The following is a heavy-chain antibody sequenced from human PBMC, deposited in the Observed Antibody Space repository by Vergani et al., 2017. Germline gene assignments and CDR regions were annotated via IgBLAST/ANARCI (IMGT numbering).Heavy chain of an antibody. CDR1: GGSINTGAYY. V-gene: IGHV4-61*02. Sequence: QVQLQESGPRLVRPSQTLSLTCTVPGGSINTGAYYWSWIRPPAGKGLEWIGRVYTSGMTNYNPSLKSRVTILVDRSKSQLSLKLTSVTAGDTAVYFCARELSYYYGSGSDDYNPYYYEGMDVWGPGTTVTVSS. CDR3: ARELSYYYGSGSDDYNPYYYEGMDV. CDR2: VYTSGMT. J-gene: IGHJ6*02. D-gene: IGHD3-10*01.